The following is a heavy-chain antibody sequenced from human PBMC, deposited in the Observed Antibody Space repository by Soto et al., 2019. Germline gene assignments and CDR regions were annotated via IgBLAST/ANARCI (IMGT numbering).Heavy chain of an antibody. CDR2: ISNSGSII. J-gene: IGHJ4*02. CDR3: ARVRITVVGGVQPTHFDS. CDR1: GFTFSDYY. Sequence: QVQLVESGGGLVKPGGSLRLSCAASGFTFSDYYMTWIRQAPGKGLEWVSYISNSGSIIYYTDSVKGRFTISRDNAMNSLYLQMNSLRAEDTAFYYCARVRITVVGGVQPTHFDSWGQGTLVTVSS. V-gene: IGHV3-11*01. D-gene: IGHD3-10*01.